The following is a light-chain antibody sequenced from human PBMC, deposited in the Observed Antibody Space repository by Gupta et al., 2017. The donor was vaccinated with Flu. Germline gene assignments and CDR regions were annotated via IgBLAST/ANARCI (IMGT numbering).Light chain of an antibody. CDR3: NADTNTAIRV. CDR2: EVS. CDR1: SSDVGAHDY. Sequence: QSALTQPPSVSGSPGPSIPISCTGRSSDVGAHDYVSWHQRHPGKAPKVILYEVSNRPSGVSNRFSASKSGNTASLTIAGHQAEDEADYSCNADTNTAIRVFGGGTKLTVL. J-gene: IGLJ3*02. V-gene: IGLV2-14*01.